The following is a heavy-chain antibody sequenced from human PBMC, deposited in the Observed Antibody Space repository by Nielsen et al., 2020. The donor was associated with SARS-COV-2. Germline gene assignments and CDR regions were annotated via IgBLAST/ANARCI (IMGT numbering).Heavy chain of an antibody. CDR3: ARGNCSGTTCYGLDY. V-gene: IGHV1-3*01. CDR2: MNPGNGDT. Sequence: ASVKVSCKASGFVLTYYALHWVRQAPAQGIEWVVWMNPGNGDTKYSQKFQGRVSLTRDTPATTAYMELSSLSSEDTAVYFCARGNCSGTTCYGLDYWGQGTLVSVSS. D-gene: IGHD2-15*01. CDR1: GFVLTYYA. J-gene: IGHJ4*02.